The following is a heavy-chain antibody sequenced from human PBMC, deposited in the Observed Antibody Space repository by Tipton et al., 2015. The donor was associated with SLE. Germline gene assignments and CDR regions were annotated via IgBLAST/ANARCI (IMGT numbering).Heavy chain of an antibody. D-gene: IGHD4-17*01. V-gene: IGHV4-59*01. Sequence: TLSLTCTVSGGSISSYYWSWIRQPPGKGLEWIGYIYYSGSTNYNPSLKSRVTISADTSKNQFSLKLSSVTAADTAVYYCARANGDYVDYWGQGTLVTVSS. CDR1: GGSISSYY. CDR3: ARANGDYVDY. CDR2: IYYSGST. J-gene: IGHJ4*02.